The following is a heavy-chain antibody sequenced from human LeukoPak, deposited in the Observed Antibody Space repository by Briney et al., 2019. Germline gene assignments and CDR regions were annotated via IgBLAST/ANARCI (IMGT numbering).Heavy chain of an antibody. CDR2: INPSGGST. J-gene: IGHJ4*02. CDR3: ASDSGSGWSLDY. Sequence: ASVKVSCKASGYTFTSYYMHWVRQATGQGLEWMGIINPSGGSTSYAQKFQGRVTMTRDMSTSTVYMELSSLRSEDTAVYYCASDSGSGWSLDYWGQGTLVTVSS. V-gene: IGHV1-46*01. D-gene: IGHD6-19*01. CDR1: GYTFTSYY.